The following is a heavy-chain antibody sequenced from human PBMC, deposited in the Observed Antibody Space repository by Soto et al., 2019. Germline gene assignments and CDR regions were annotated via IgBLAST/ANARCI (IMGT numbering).Heavy chain of an antibody. V-gene: IGHV3-30*18. D-gene: IGHD1-26*01. CDR1: GFSFSDYG. CDR2: ISHDETKK. J-gene: IGHJ4*02. CDR3: AKDWVGGSNRYQLDK. Sequence: QVQLVESGGGVVQPGRYLRLSCAASGFSFSDYGMHWVRQAPGKGLEWVAVISHDETKKYFEDSVKGRFTISRDNSKNMVYLQLNSLRPEDTAVYYCAKDWVGGSNRYQLDKWGQGTLVIVSS.